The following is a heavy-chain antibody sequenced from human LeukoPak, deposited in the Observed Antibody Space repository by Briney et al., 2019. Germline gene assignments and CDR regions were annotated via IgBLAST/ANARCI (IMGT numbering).Heavy chain of an antibody. V-gene: IGHV4-39*01. Sequence: SETLSLTCTASGGSISSSSYYWGWIRQPPGKGLEWIGSIYYSGSTYYNPSLKSRVTISVDTSKNQFSLKLSSVSAADTAVYYCARHVDSSGWYRSYFDYWGQGTLVTVSS. CDR1: GGSISSSSYY. J-gene: IGHJ4*02. CDR3: ARHVDSSGWYRSYFDY. CDR2: IYYSGST. D-gene: IGHD6-19*01.